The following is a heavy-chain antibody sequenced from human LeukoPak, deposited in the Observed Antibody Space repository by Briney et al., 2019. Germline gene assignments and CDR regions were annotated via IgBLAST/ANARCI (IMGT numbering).Heavy chain of an antibody. CDR3: ARVYGDGGLW. J-gene: IGHJ4*02. CDR1: GFDFKNYG. Sequence: AGGSLRLSCAASGFDFKNYGMHWVRQAPGKGLEWVANIKQDGSERYYVDSVKGRFTISRDNAKNSLYLQMNSLRAEDTAVYYCARVYGDGGLWWGQGTLVTVSS. V-gene: IGHV3-7*01. D-gene: IGHD4-17*01. CDR2: IKQDGSER.